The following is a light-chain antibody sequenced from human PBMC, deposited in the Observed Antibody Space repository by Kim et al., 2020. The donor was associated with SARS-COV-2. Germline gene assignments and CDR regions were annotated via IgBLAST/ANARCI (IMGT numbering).Light chain of an antibody. J-gene: IGLJ2*01. CDR2: YDS. V-gene: IGLV3-21*01. CDR1: HDGGKP. CDR3: QVWDSSSDHVV. Sequence: APGKPARMACVGSHDGGKPLHWYQQQPGQAPVLVISYDSDRPSGIPERFSGSHSGNTATLPISRVEAGDEADYYCQVWDSSSDHVVFGRGTQLTVL.